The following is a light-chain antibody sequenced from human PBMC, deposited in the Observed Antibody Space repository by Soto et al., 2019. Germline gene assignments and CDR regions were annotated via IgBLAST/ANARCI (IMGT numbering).Light chain of an antibody. V-gene: IGKV3-20*01. CDR2: GAS. CDR1: QSVSSSY. J-gene: IGKJ1*01. Sequence: EIVLTQSPGTLSLSPGERATLSCRAGQSVSSSYLAWYQQKPGQAPRLLMYGASSRATGIPDRFSGSGSATDFTLTLSRLEPEDFAVYYCQQYGSSPRTFGQGTKVEIK. CDR3: QQYGSSPRT.